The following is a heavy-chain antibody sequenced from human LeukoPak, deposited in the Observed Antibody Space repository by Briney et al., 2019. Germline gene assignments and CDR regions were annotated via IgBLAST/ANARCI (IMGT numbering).Heavy chain of an antibody. CDR1: GFTFSSYA. D-gene: IGHD3-3*01. J-gene: IGHJ6*03. Sequence: GGSLRLSCAASGFTFSSYAMSWVRQAPGKGLEWVSSISSSSSYIYYADSLKGRFTISRDNAKNSLYLQMNSLRAEDTAVYYCARFKNYDFWSGSLNYYYYYMDVWGKGTTVTVSS. CDR3: ARFKNYDFWSGSLNYYYYYMDV. CDR2: ISSSSSYI. V-gene: IGHV3-21*01.